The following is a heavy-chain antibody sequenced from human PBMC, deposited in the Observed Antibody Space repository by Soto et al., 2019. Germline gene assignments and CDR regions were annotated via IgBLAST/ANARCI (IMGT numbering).Heavy chain of an antibody. CDR2: VVHWGTS. CDR3: ARHVGVPGTRGFDY. D-gene: IGHD6-19*01. CDR1: GASITDNNC. Sequence: QVQLQESGPGLVKPSETLSLTCAVSGASITDNNCWSCVRQSPGKGLEWIGEVVHWGTSNYNPSLGSRVTVSMDSSKNQVSLTLISVTAADSAVYYCARHVGVPGTRGFDYWGQGILVTVSS. J-gene: IGHJ4*02. V-gene: IGHV4-4*02.